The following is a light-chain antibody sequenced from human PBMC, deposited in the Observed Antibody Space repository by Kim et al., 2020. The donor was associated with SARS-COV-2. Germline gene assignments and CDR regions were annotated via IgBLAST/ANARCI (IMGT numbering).Light chain of an antibody. CDR2: GAS. CDR3: QQYGISWT. Sequence: DIVLTQSPGTLSLSPGERATLSCRASQSLSSSWLAWYQQKPGQTPRLLIYGASNRATGIPDRFSGSWSGTDFTLTISRLEPEDFAVYYCQQYGISWTFGQGTKVDIK. J-gene: IGKJ1*01. CDR1: QSLSSSW. V-gene: IGKV3-20*01.